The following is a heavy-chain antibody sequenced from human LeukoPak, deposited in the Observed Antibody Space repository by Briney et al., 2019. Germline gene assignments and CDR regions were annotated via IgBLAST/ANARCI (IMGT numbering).Heavy chain of an antibody. CDR3: AGGYSNFSP. CDR2: IYYSGST. V-gene: IGHV4-59*12. J-gene: IGHJ5*02. CDR1: GESISGFY. D-gene: IGHD4-11*01. Sequence: PSETLSLTCTVSGESISGFYWTWIRQPPGKGLEWIGYIYYSGSTNYNPSLKSRVTISVDTSKNQFSLKLSSVTAADTAVYYCAGGYSNFSPWSQGTLVTVSS.